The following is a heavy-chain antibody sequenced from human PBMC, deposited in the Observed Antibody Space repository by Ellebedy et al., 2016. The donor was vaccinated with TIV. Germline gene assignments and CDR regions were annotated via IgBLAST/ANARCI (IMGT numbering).Heavy chain of an antibody. D-gene: IGHD4-17*01. CDR3: VHRTTVTSVDH. V-gene: IGHV2-5*01. Sequence: SGPTLVKPTQTLTLTCTFSGFSLTTNAVVVGWVRQSPGKAPEWLTFVYGNDDKRYSPFLRSRLTITRDASKNQVVLTMSNMDPVDTATYYCVHRTTVTSVDHWGRGTLVTVSS. J-gene: IGHJ4*02. CDR2: VYGNDDK. CDR1: GFSLTTNAVV.